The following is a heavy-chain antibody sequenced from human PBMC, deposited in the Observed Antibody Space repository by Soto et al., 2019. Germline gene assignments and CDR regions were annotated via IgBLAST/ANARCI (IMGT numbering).Heavy chain of an antibody. Sequence: SETLSLTCAVYGVSFSGYYWSWIRQPPGKGLEWIGEINHSGSTNYNPSLKSRVTISVDPSKNQFSLNLTSVTATDTAVYYCATVVIPGTRHTDFDSRGQGVSVTVSS. CDR2: INHSGST. D-gene: IGHD2-15*01. CDR1: GVSFSGYY. V-gene: IGHV4-34*01. CDR3: ATVVIPGTRHTDFDS. J-gene: IGHJ5*01.